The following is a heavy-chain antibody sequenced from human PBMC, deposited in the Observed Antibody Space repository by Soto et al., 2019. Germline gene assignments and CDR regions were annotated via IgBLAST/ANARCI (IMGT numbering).Heavy chain of an antibody. V-gene: IGHV4-38-2*01. CDR3: ARLDYQSSGSYAFDI. CDR1: GYSISSGDY. J-gene: IGHJ3*02. Sequence: SETLSLTCAVSGYSISSGDYWGWLRQPPGKGLEWIGSIYHGGSTYYNPSLNSRVTLSIDMTNNHVSLILNSVTAADTAVYYCARLDYQSSGSYAFDIWGQGTTVTVSS. CDR2: IYHGGST. D-gene: IGHD3-22*01.